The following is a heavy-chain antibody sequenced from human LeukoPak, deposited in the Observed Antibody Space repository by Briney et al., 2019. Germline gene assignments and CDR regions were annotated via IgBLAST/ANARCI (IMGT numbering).Heavy chain of an antibody. V-gene: IGHV3-48*03. Sequence: PGGSLRLSCAASGFTFSSYEMDWVRQAPGKGLEWVSYISSSADSIHYAESVKGRFTISRDNAKKSLYLQMSSLRAEDTAVYYCVRVLGGSHSVSGDNWGQGTLVTVSS. CDR2: ISSSADSI. CDR3: VRVLGGSHSVSGDN. D-gene: IGHD1-26*01. J-gene: IGHJ4*02. CDR1: GFTFSSYE.